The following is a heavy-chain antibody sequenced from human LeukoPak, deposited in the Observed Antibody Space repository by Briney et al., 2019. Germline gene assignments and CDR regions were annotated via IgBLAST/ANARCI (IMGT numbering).Heavy chain of an antibody. CDR3: ARNPGFFWSGYYGPGAFDI. V-gene: IGHV4-30-4*08. CDR2: IYYSGST. Sequence: SETLSLTCTVSGGSIRGSYWSWIRQPPGKGLEWIGYIYYSGSTYYNPSLKSRVTISVDTSKNQFSLKLSSVTAADTAVYYCARNPGFFWSGYYGPGAFDIWGQGTMVTVSS. CDR1: GGSIRGSY. J-gene: IGHJ3*02. D-gene: IGHD3-3*01.